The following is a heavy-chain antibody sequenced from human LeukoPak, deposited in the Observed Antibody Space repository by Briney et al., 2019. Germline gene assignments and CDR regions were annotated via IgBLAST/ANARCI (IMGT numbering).Heavy chain of an antibody. CDR2: VYHSGST. J-gene: IGHJ5*02. V-gene: IGHV4-4*02. Sequence: SGTLSLTCAVSGDSISSSNWWSWVRQSPGKGLEWIGEVYHSGSTNNNPSLKSRVTISVDTSKNQFSLELNSVTAADTAVYYCARDPSVAAAGNNWFDPWGQGTLVTVSS. CDR1: GDSISSSNW. D-gene: IGHD6-13*01. CDR3: ARDPSVAAAGNNWFDP.